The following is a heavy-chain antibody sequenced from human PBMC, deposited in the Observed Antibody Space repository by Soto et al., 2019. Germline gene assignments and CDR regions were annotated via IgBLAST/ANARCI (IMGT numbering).Heavy chain of an antibody. Sequence: EVQLLESGGGWVQPGGSLRLSCAASGFTFSSYTMRWVRQAPGKGLEWISTIAGSGDDTYYADSVKGRFTISRDNSKNTLYLQLNSLGAEDTAVYYCAKGGDCSGATCNAFDYWGQGTLVSVSS. CDR3: AKGGDCSGATCNAFDY. CDR1: GFTFSSYT. D-gene: IGHD2-15*01. CDR2: IAGSGDDT. J-gene: IGHJ4*02. V-gene: IGHV3-23*01.